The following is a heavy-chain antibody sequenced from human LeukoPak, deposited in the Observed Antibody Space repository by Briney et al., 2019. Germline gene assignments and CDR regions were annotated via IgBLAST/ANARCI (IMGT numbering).Heavy chain of an antibody. D-gene: IGHD2-2*01. J-gene: IGHJ4*02. CDR2: IYYSGST. CDR3: ARHREGYCSSTSCRWFDY. CDR1: GGSISSYY. Sequence: SETLSLTCTVSGGSISSYYWSWIRQPPGKGLEWIGYIYYSGSTYYNPSLKSRVTISVDTSKNQFSLKLSSVTAADTAVYYCARHREGYCSSTSCRWFDYWGQGTLVTVSS. V-gene: IGHV4-59*04.